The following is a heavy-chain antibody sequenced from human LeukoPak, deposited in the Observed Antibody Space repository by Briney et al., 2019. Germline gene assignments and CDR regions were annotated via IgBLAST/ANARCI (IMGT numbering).Heavy chain of an antibody. Sequence: GGSLRLSCAASGFTFSTYTMNWVRQAPGKGLEWVSSISSGSSYIYYADSVKSRFTISRDNANNSLYLQMNSLRADDTAVYYCARVGGGSYSSDFWGQGTLVTVSS. CDR1: GFTFSTYT. D-gene: IGHD1-26*01. J-gene: IGHJ4*02. CDR2: ISSGSSYI. CDR3: ARVGGGSYSSDF. V-gene: IGHV3-21*01.